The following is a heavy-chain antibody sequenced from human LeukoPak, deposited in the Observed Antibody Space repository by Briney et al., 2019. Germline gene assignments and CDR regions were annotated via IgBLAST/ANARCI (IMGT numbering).Heavy chain of an antibody. CDR1: GFTFSSYW. J-gene: IGHJ4*02. Sequence: PGGSLRLSCEASGFTFSSYWMHWVRQAPGKGLVWVSRINSDGSSTNYADSVKGRFTIPRDNAKNTLYLQMNSLRAEDTAVYYCASLGYCGGDCYPFDYWGQGTLVTVSS. D-gene: IGHD2-21*02. CDR2: INSDGSST. V-gene: IGHV3-74*01. CDR3: ASLGYCGGDCYPFDY.